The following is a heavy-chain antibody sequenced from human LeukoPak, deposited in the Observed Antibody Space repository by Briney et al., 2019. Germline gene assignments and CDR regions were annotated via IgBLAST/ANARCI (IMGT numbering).Heavy chain of an antibody. Sequence: SETLSLTCAVYGGSFSGYSWSWIRHPPGKGLEWIGEINHTGSTNYNPSLKSRVTISVDTSKNQFSLKLSSVTAADTAVYYCARKARSRSTLDWFDPGGQGTLVTVSS. J-gene: IGHJ5*02. CDR3: ARKARSRSTLDWFDP. CDR1: GGSFSGYS. V-gene: IGHV4-34*01. CDR2: INHTGST.